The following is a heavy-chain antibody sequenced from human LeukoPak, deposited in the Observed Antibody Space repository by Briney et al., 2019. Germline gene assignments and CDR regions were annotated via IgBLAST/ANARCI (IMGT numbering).Heavy chain of an antibody. J-gene: IGHJ4*02. D-gene: IGHD3-3*01. CDR2: ISSSGSTI. CDR3: ARTRYDFWSGYGVDIDF. Sequence: PGGSLRLSCAASGFTFSSYSMNWVRQAPGKGLEWVSYISSSGSTIYYADSVKGRFTISRDNAKNSLYLQMNSLRAEDTAVYYCARTRYDFWSGYGVDIDFWGQGTLVTVSS. V-gene: IGHV3-48*04. CDR1: GFTFSSYS.